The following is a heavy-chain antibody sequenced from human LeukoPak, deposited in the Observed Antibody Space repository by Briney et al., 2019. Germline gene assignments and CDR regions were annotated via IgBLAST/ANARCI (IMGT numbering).Heavy chain of an antibody. Sequence: SVKVCCKTFGLAFTGYYIHWVRQATGQGLEWMGYINPHSGGTNSPQKFQGRVTMTTDTSISAAYMELSSLISDDTAMYYCVREGNELLSKNFDYWGQGTLVTVSS. V-gene: IGHV1-2*02. CDR2: INPHSGGT. CDR1: GLAFTGYY. CDR3: VREGNELLSKNFDY. J-gene: IGHJ4*02. D-gene: IGHD2-21*02.